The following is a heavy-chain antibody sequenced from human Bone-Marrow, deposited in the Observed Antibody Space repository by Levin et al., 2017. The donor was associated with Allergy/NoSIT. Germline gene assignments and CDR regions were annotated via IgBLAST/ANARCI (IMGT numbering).Heavy chain of an antibody. CDR3: ASSSGWYRVDN. Sequence: SETLSLTCAVSGGSISSSNWWTWVRQPPGTGLEWIGEIYHSGSTNYNPSLKSRVTISVDKSKNQFSLKVSSVTAADTAVYYCASSSGWYRVDNWGQGTLVTVSS. D-gene: IGHD6-19*01. CDR2: IYHSGST. V-gene: IGHV4-4*02. CDR1: GGSISSSNW. J-gene: IGHJ4*02.